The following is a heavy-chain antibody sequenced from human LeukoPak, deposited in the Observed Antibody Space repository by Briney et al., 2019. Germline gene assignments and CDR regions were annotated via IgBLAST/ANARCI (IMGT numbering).Heavy chain of an antibody. CDR3: ARNTPDFGTHQRFDP. Sequence: SQTLSLTCAISGDSVSSNSAAWNWIRQSPSRGLEWLGRTYYRSKWYNDYAVSVRGRITINPDTSKNQFSLQLNSLTPEDTAVYYCARNTPDFGTHQRFDPWGQGTLVTVSS. J-gene: IGHJ5*02. V-gene: IGHV6-1*01. D-gene: IGHD3-10*01. CDR2: TYYRSKWYN. CDR1: GDSVSSNSAA.